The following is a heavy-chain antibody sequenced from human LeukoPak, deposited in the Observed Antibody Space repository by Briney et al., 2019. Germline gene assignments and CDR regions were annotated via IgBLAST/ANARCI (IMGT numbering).Heavy chain of an antibody. CDR1: GFTVYNN. J-gene: IGHJ4*02. CDR3: TRKTDSGGSGDY. V-gene: IGHV3-53*01. D-gene: IGHD3-22*01. Sequence: PGGSLRLSCAASGFTVYNNMTWVRQAPGKGLECVSVIYSHGATYYAVSVKGRFTISRDKSKNTLYLQMNDLSPDDTAVYYCTRKTDSGGSGDYWGQGALVTVSS. CDR2: IYSHGAT.